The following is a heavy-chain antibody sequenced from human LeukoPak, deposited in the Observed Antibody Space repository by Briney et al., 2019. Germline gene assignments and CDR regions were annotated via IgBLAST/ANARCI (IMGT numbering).Heavy chain of an antibody. Sequence: GGSLRLSCAASGFTFSDYYMSWIRQAPGKGLEWVSYISSSGSTIYYADSVKGRFTISRDNAKNSLYLQMNSLRAEDTAVYYCARDSAPGCSGYDGDWFDPWGQGTLVTVSS. CDR1: GFTFSDYY. J-gene: IGHJ5*02. D-gene: IGHD5-12*01. V-gene: IGHV3-11*01. CDR2: ISSSGSTI. CDR3: ARDSAPGCSGYDGDWFDP.